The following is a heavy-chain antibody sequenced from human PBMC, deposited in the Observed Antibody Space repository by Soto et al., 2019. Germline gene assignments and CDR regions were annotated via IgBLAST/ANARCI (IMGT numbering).Heavy chain of an antibody. J-gene: IGHJ4*02. Sequence: QVQLVESGGGVVQPGRSLRLSCAASGFTFSSYGMHWVRQAPGKGLEWVAVIWYDGSNKYYADSVKGRFTISRDNSKNSLYLPMNSLRAEDTAVYYCARDSGSYPYYFDYWGQGTLVTVST. D-gene: IGHD1-26*01. CDR2: IWYDGSNK. V-gene: IGHV3-33*01. CDR1: GFTFSSYG. CDR3: ARDSGSYPYYFDY.